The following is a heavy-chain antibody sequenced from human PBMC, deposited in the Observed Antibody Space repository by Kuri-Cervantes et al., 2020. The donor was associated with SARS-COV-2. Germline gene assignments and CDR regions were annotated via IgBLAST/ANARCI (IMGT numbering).Heavy chain of an antibody. CDR1: GFTFSSYG. J-gene: IGHJ5*02. V-gene: IGHV3-21*01. D-gene: IGHD6-6*01. CDR2: ISSSSSYI. Sequence: GGSLRLSCAASGFTFSSYGMHWVRQAPGKGLEWVSSISSSSSYIYYADSVKGRFTISRDNAKNSLYLQMNSLRDEDTAVYYCARDGISSIAARPNWFDPWGQGTLVTVSS. CDR3: ARDGISSIAARPNWFDP.